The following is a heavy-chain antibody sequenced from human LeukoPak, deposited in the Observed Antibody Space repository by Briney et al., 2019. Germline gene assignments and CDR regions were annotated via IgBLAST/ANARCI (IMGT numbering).Heavy chain of an antibody. Sequence: GASVKVSCKASGYTFTDYYIHWVRQAPGQGLEWMGGIIPIFGTANYAQKFQGRVTITTDESTSTAYMELSSLRSEDTAVYYCASGYCSSTSCPSGFDPWGQGTLVTVSS. CDR3: ASGYCSSTSCPSGFDP. V-gene: IGHV1-69*05. J-gene: IGHJ5*02. CDR2: IIPIFGTA. D-gene: IGHD2-2*01. CDR1: GYTFTDYY.